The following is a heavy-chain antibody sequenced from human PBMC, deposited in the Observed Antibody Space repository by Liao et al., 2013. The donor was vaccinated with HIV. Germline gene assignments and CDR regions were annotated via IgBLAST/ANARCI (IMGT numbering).Heavy chain of an antibody. CDR3: ARLGQPSESYYKGGYYYMDV. CDR1: GDSITSGY. CDR2: ISGSGST. D-gene: IGHD3-10*01. J-gene: IGHJ6*03. V-gene: IGHV4-59*01. Sequence: QVQLQESGPGLVKPSETLSLTCTVSGDSITSGYWGWIRQSPGKGLEWIGYISGSGSTNHSPSLKSRVTISLDMSESQFFLELNSVTAADTAVYYCARLGQPSESYYKGGYYYMDVWGKGTTVTVSS.